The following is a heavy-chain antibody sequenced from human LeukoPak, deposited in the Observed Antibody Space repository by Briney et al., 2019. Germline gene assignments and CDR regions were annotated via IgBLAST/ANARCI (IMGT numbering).Heavy chain of an antibody. CDR2: ISSSGST. V-gene: IGHV4-61*02. Sequence: PSETLSLTCTVSGDSISSGDYYWSWIRQPAGKGLEWIGRISSSGSTNYNPSLKSRVTISVDTSKNQFSLKLSSVTAADTAVYFCAREPIVVVTDYYFDYWGQGTLVTVSS. CDR1: GDSISSGDYY. CDR3: AREPIVVVTDYYFDY. J-gene: IGHJ4*02. D-gene: IGHD2-21*02.